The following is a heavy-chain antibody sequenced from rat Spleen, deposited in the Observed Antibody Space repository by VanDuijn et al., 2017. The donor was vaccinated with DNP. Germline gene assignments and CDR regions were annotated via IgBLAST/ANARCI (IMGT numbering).Heavy chain of an antibody. D-gene: IGHD4-6*01. CDR2: INSAGTT. Sequence: VQLQESGPGLVRPSQSLSLTCSVTGYSITSNFKWTWIRKFPGNELEWMGYINSAGTTNYNPSLKSRFSITRDTSKNQFFLQVNSMTTEDTATYYCAIQLGVFDFWGQGVPVTVSS. CDR3: AIQLGVFDF. J-gene: IGHJ2*01. CDR1: GYSITSNFK. V-gene: IGHV3-3*01.